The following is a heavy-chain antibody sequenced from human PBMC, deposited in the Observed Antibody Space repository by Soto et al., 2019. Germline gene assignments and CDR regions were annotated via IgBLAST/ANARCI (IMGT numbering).Heavy chain of an antibody. J-gene: IGHJ5*02. CDR1: GDTISTGGYT. Sequence: SETLSLTCDVYGDTISTGGYTCAWIRQPPGKALEWIGQTYHSGNPYYNLSLKRRVIISVDRSKNQFSLKVRSVTAADTAVYYCARETYGEYVGYFDPWGQGIQVTVSS. V-gene: IGHV4-30-2*01. CDR2: TYHSGNP. D-gene: IGHD4-17*01. CDR3: ARETYGEYVGYFDP.